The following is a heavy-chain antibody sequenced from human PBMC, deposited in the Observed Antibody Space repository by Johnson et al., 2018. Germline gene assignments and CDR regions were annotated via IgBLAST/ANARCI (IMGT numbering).Heavy chain of an antibody. Sequence: VQLVESGGGVVQXGRSXSLXCVASGFTFSTYDMHWVRQIPGRGLEWVSVIGSAGKTYYSGSVKGRFTISRENYKNSLYLQMNTLRAEDTAVYYWARGRRDGYDTISPMDVWGQGTTVTVSS. J-gene: IGHJ6*02. CDR1: GFTFSTYD. CDR2: IGSAGKT. CDR3: ARGRRDGYDTISPMDV. D-gene: IGHD5-24*01. V-gene: IGHV3-13*01.